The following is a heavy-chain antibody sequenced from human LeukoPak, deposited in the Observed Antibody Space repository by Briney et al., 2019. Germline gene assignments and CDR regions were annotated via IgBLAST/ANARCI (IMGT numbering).Heavy chain of an antibody. CDR1: GGSFSGYY. CDR3: ARSYFGSGSYFRY. V-gene: IGHV4-34*01. J-gene: IGHJ4*02. CDR2: INHSGST. D-gene: IGHD3-10*01. Sequence: SETLSLTCAVYGGSFSGYYWSWLRQPPGKGLEWIGEINHSGSTNYNPSLKSRVTISVDTSKNQFSLKLTSVTAADTAVYYCARSYFGSGSYFRYWGQGTLVTVSS.